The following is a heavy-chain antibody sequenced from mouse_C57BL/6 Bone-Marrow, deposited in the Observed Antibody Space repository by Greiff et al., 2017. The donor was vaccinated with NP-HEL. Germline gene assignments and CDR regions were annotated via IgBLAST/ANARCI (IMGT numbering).Heavy chain of an antibody. V-gene: IGHV1-55*01. J-gene: IGHJ1*03. CDR3: AREWCYYGSSPYWYFDV. Sequence: QVQLQQPGAELVKPGASVKMSCKASGYTFTSYWITWVKQRPGQGLEWIGDIYPGSGSTNYNEKFKSKATLTVDTSSSTAYMQLSSLTSEVSAVYYCAREWCYYGSSPYWYFDVWGTGTTVTVSS. CDR2: IYPGSGST. D-gene: IGHD1-1*01. CDR1: GYTFTSYW.